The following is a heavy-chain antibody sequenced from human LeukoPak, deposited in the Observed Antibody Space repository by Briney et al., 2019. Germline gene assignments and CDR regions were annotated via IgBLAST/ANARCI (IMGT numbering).Heavy chain of an antibody. CDR1: GYTFTTYY. J-gene: IGHJ4*02. Sequence: GESLKISRKASGYTFTTYYLGWVRQMPGKGLEWMGIIYPGDSDTRYSPSFQGQVTISADKSISTAYLQWSSLKASDTAMYYCARRGAGVTMMDDWGQGTLVTVSS. V-gene: IGHV5-51*01. CDR3: ARRGAGVTMMDD. D-gene: IGHD3-22*01. CDR2: IYPGDSDT.